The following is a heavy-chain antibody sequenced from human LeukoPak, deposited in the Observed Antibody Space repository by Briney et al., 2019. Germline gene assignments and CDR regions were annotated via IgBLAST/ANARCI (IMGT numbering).Heavy chain of an antibody. Sequence: GSLRLSCAASGFTFGSYAMSWVRQPPGKGLEWIGQVYHDGGTKYNPSLKSRVTILVDKSKNQFSLKLSSVTAADTAVYFCASQYGSGHYHFDYWGQGTLVFVSP. D-gene: IGHD3-10*01. V-gene: IGHV4-4*01. CDR1: GFTFGSYAM. CDR2: VYHDGGT. CDR3: ASQYGSGHYHFDY. J-gene: IGHJ4*02.